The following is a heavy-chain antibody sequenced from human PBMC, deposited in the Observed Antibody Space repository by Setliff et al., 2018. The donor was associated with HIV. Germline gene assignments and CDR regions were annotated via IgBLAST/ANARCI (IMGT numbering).Heavy chain of an antibody. J-gene: IGHJ4*02. CDR1: GFTFSTYA. Sequence: PGGSLRLSCAASGFTFSTYAMSWVRQGPGKGLEWVSGISGGGTTEYAASVKGRFTISRDDSKSIAYLQMNSLKTEDTAVYYCTSAFADYAYWYFDYWGQGTLVTVSS. CDR3: TSAFADYAYWYFDY. D-gene: IGHD2-8*02. CDR2: ISGGGTT. V-gene: IGHV3-49*04.